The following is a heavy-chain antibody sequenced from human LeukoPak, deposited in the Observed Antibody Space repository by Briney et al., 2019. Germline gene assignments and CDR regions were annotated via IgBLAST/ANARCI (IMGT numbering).Heavy chain of an antibody. D-gene: IGHD2-15*01. CDR3: ARAGYCSGGSCYYYYYGMDV. CDR2: IYPGDSDT. Sequence: GESLKISCKGSGYSFTSYWIGWVRQMPGKGLEWMGIIYPGDSDTRYSPSFQGQVTISADKSISTAYLQWSSLKASDTAMYYCARAGYCSGGSCYYYYYGMDVWGQGTTVAVSS. CDR1: GYSFTSYW. J-gene: IGHJ6*02. V-gene: IGHV5-51*01.